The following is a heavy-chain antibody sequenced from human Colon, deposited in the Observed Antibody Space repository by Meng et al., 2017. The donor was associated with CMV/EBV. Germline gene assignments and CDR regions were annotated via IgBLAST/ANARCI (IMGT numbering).Heavy chain of an antibody. V-gene: IGHV1-2*02. Sequence: QVQLGQSGAEVKKPGASGKVSCKTSGYTFTGYFMFWVRQAPGQGLEWMGSLNPNSGDTNSAQKFHGRLTMTRDTSIHTAYMELGSLRSDDTAVYYCATISGGDFDFWGQGTLVTVSS. CDR1: GYTFTGYF. D-gene: IGHD3-10*01. CDR2: LNPNSGDT. J-gene: IGHJ4*02. CDR3: ATISGGDFDF.